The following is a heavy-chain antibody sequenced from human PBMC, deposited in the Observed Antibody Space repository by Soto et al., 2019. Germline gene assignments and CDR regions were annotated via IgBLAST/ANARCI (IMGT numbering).Heavy chain of an antibody. D-gene: IGHD4-4*01. CDR1: GYTFITYA. J-gene: IGHJ4*02. CDR3: ARLRNQVTMPGSGFDY. Sequence: ASVKVSCKASGYTFITYAMHWVRQAPGQRLEWMGWIDAGNGNTKYSQKFQGRVTITRDTSTSTAYMELSSLRSEDTALYYCARLRNQVTMPGSGFDYWCQGNLVTVSS. CDR2: IDAGNGNT. V-gene: IGHV1-3*01.